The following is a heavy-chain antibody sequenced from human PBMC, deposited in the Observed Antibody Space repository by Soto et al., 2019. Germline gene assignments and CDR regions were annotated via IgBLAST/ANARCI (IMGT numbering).Heavy chain of an antibody. CDR3: ARGGYYDILTGYYLI. D-gene: IGHD3-9*01. CDR2: INAGNGNT. V-gene: IGHV1-3*01. J-gene: IGHJ4*02. Sequence: ASVKVSCKASGYTFTSYAMHWVRQAPGQRLEWMGWINAGNGNTKYSQKFQGRVTITRDTSASTAYMELSSLRSEGTAVYYCARGGYYDILTGYYLIWGQGTLVTVSS. CDR1: GYTFTSYA.